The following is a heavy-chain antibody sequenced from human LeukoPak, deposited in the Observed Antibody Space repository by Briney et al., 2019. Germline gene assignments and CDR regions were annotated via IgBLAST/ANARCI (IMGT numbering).Heavy chain of an antibody. D-gene: IGHD4-17*01. CDR1: GFTFSSYA. CDR3: AKDGYGDYSYYFDY. CDR2: ISSSGGST. Sequence: PGGSLRLSCAASGFTFSSYAMSWVRQAPGKGLEWVSAISSSGGSTYYADSVKGRFTISRDNSKNTLYLQMNSLRAEDTAVYYCAKDGYGDYSYYFDYWGQGTLVTVSS. J-gene: IGHJ4*02. V-gene: IGHV3-23*01.